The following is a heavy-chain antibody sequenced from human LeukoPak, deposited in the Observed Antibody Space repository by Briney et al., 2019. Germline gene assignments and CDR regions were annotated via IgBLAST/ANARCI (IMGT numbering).Heavy chain of an antibody. D-gene: IGHD2-2*01. J-gene: IGHJ5*02. CDR3: ARGYCSGTGCSPPSP. CDR2: ISYDGSNK. Sequence: GRSLRLSCAASGFTFSSYAMHWVRQAPGKGLEWVAVISYDGSNKYYADSVKGRFTISRDNSKNTLYLQMNSLRAEDTAMYYCARGYCSGTGCSPPSPWGQGTLVTVSS. V-gene: IGHV3-30-3*01. CDR1: GFTFSSYA.